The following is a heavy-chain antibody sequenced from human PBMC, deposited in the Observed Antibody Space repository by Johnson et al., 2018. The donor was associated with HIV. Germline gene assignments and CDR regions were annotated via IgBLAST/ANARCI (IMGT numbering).Heavy chain of an antibody. Sequence: QMLLVESGGGVVQPGRSLRLSCAASGFTFSSYGIHWVRQAPGKGLEWVTVTSYDGSNTYSGDSVKGRFTISSDNAKNTLYLQMNSLRPEDTAVYYCARAIAAAGTVGVDAFDIWGQGTMVTVSS. CDR1: GFTFSSYG. CDR3: ARAIAAAGTVGVDAFDI. CDR2: TSYDGSNT. D-gene: IGHD6-13*01. V-gene: IGHV3-30*03. J-gene: IGHJ3*02.